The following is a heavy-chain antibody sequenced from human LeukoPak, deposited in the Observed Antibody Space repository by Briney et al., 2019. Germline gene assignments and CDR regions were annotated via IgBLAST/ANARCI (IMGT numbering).Heavy chain of an antibody. CDR3: ARGYCSSGSCYPYYFDY. V-gene: IGHV4-59*08. D-gene: IGHD2-15*01. J-gene: IGHJ4*02. Sequence: SETLSLTCAVYGGSFSGYYWSWIRQPPGKGLEWIGYIYYSGSTNYNPSLKSRVTISVDTSKNQFSLKLSSVTAADTAVYYCARGYCSSGSCYPYYFDYWGQGTLVTVSS. CDR2: IYYSGST. CDR1: GGSFSGYY.